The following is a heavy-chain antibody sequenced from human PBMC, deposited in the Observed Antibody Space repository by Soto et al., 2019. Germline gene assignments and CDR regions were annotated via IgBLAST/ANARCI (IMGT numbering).Heavy chain of an antibody. D-gene: IGHD5-12*01. CDR2: ISGSGGST. J-gene: IGHJ4*02. V-gene: IGHV3-23*01. Sequence: GGSLRLSCAASGFTFSSYAMSWVRQAPGKGLEWVSAISGSGGSTYYADSVKGRFTISRDNSKNTLYLQMNSLRAEDTAVYYCAKDCGGGYDLPPTNFDYWGQGTLVTVSS. CDR3: AKDCGGGYDLPPTNFDY. CDR1: GFTFSSYA.